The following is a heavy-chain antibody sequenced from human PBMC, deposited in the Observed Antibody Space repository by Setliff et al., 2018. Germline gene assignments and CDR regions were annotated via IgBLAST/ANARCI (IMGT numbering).Heavy chain of an antibody. J-gene: IGHJ6*03. Sequence: ASVKVSCKASGYTFTSYGVHWVRQAPGQRLEWMGWINAANGNTKYSQKFQGRVTMTRNTSISTAYMELSSLRSEDTAVYFCARGALVLQFLEWLPRFYYMDVWGKGTTVTVSS. CDR2: INAANGNT. CDR3: ARGALVLQFLEWLPRFYYMDV. CDR1: GYTFTSYG. V-gene: IGHV1-3*01. D-gene: IGHD3-3*01.